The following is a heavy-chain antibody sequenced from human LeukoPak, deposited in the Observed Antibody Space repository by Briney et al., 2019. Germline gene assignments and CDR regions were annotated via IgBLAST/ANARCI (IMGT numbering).Heavy chain of an antibody. D-gene: IGHD5-12*01. CDR2: IYYSGST. J-gene: IGHJ6*03. CDR3: ARHALVATGIYYYYMDV. V-gene: IGHV4-39*01. CDR1: GGSISSSSYY. Sequence: SETLSLTWTVAGGSISSSSYYWGWIRQPPGKGLEWIGSIYYSGSTYYNPSLKSRVTISVDTSKNQFSLKLSSVTAAHTAVYYCARHALVATGIYYYYMDVWGKGTTVTISS.